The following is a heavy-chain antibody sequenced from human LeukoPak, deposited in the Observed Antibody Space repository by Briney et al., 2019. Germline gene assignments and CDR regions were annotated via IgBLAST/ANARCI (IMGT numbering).Heavy chain of an antibody. Sequence: GGSLRLSCAASGFTFSSYAMSWVRQAPGKGLEWVSVIYSGGSTYYADSVKGRFTISRDNSKNTLYLQMNSLRAEDTAVYYCARGRDYDFWSGYYWDFDYWGQGTLVTVSS. J-gene: IGHJ4*02. CDR2: IYSGGST. V-gene: IGHV3-66*01. D-gene: IGHD3-3*01. CDR1: GFTFSSYA. CDR3: ARGRDYDFWSGYYWDFDY.